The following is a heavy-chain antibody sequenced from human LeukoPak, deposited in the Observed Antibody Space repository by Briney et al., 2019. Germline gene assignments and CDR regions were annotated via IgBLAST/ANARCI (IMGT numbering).Heavy chain of an antibody. CDR2: IIPIFGTA. Sequence: GASVKVSCKASGGTFSSYAISWVRQAPGQGLEWMGGIIPIFGTANYAQKFQGRVTITTDESTSTAYMELSSLRSEDTAVHYCARVTGRLFDYWGQGTLVTVSS. CDR1: GGTFSSYA. V-gene: IGHV1-69*05. J-gene: IGHJ4*02. CDR3: ARVTGRLFDY. D-gene: IGHD1-14*01.